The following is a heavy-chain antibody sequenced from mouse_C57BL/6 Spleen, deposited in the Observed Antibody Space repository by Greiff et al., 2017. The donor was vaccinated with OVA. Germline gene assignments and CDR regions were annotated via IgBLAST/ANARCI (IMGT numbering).Heavy chain of an antibody. Sequence: EVQLQESGPGLVKPSQSLSLTCSVTGYSITSGYYWNWIRQFPGNKLEWMGYISYDGSNNYNPSLKNRISITRDTSKNQFFLKLNSVTTEDTATYYGARGDYGSTSRGFADWGQGTLVTVSA. CDR1: GYSITSGYY. J-gene: IGHJ3*01. CDR3: ARGDYGSTSRGFAD. CDR2: ISYDGSN. D-gene: IGHD1-1*01. V-gene: IGHV3-6*01.